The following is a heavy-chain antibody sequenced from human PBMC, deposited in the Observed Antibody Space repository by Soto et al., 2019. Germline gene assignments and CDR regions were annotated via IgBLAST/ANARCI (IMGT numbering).Heavy chain of an antibody. CDR2: ISYDGSNK. J-gene: IGHJ6*01. D-gene: IGHD6-6*01. Sequence: QVQLVESGGGVVQPGRSLRLSCAASGFTFSSYGMHWVRQAPGKGLEWVAVISYDGSNKYYADSVKGRFTISRDNSKNTLYLQMNSLRAEDTAVYYCAKDLSSSLYYYGMDVW. V-gene: IGHV3-30*18. CDR3: AKDLSSSLYYYGMDV. CDR1: GFTFSSYG.